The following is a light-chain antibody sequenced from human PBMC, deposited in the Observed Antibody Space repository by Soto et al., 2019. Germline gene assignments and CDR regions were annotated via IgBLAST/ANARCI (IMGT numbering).Light chain of an antibody. V-gene: IGKV1-5*01. CDR3: QQLNSYPRT. CDR1: QSISSW. CDR2: AAS. Sequence: DIQMTQSPSTLSASVGYRLTITCLASQSISSWLAWYQQKPGKAPKLLIYAASTLQSGVPSRFSGSGSGTEFTLTISSLQPEDFATYYCQQLNSYPRTFGQGTKVDIK. J-gene: IGKJ1*01.